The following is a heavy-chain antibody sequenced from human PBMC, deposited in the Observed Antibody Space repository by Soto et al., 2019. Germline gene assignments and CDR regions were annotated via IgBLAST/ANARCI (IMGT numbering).Heavy chain of an antibody. V-gene: IGHV3-23*01. Sequence: GGSLRLSAAATGFTFRSYPTVWVRQSAGKGLNWVSASSGSGGSTYYADSVKGRFSISRDNSKNTLYLQMNGLRAEDTAGYYCAKGGATYGLLTDRCRGQGTMVTVSS. D-gene: IGHD3-10*01. CDR3: AKGGATYGLLTDRC. J-gene: IGHJ4*02. CDR2: SSGSGGST. CDR1: GFTFRSYP.